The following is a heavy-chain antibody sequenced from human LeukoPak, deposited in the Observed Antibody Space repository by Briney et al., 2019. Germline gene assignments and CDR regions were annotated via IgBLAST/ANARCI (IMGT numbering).Heavy chain of an antibody. D-gene: IGHD2-2*01. CDR3: ARDYSYCRGNTCYANY. CDR1: GFTFSGYG. V-gene: IGHV3-48*02. Sequence: GGFLRLSCAASGFTFSGYGINWVRLAPGKGLEWVSMISNGNTEHYADSVKGRFTVSRDNARNSAYLQMNSLRDEDTAMYYCARDYSYCRGNTCYANYWGHGTLVTVSS. J-gene: IGHJ4*01. CDR2: ISNGNTE.